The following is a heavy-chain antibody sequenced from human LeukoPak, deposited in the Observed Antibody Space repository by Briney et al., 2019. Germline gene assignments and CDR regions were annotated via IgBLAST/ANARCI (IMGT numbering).Heavy chain of an antibody. Sequence: PSETLSLTCTVSGYSISSGYYWGWIRQPPGKGLEWIGSIYYSGITYYNPSLKSRVTISVDTSKNQFSLKLSSVTAADTAVYYCTSAGDYGGRAGDYWGQGTLVTVSS. V-gene: IGHV4-38-2*02. CDR1: GYSISSGYY. J-gene: IGHJ4*02. D-gene: IGHD4-23*01. CDR3: TSAGDYGGRAGDY. CDR2: IYYSGIT.